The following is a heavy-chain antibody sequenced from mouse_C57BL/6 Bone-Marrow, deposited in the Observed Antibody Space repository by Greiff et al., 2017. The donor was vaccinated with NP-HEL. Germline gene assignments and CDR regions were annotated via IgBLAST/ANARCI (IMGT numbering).Heavy chain of an antibody. CDR2: ISPNSGYY. CDR3: ARFYFGYGMDY. V-gene: IGHV1-4*01. J-gene: IGHJ4*01. Sequence: QVQLQQSGAELARPGASVNMSCKASGYTFTSYTMHWVQQRPGQALEWIGYISPNSGYYTSNQNSKDKATLTADKSSSTAYMQMNSLTSEDCAVYYCARFYFGYGMDYWGPGASVTVAS. D-gene: IGHD2-2*01. CDR1: GYTFTSYT.